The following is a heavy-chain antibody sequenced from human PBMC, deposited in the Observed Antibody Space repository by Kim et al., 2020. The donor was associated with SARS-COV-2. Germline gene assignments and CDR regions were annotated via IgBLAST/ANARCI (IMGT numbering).Heavy chain of an antibody. J-gene: IGHJ4*02. V-gene: IGHV3-33*01. CDR3: ASKQLNYFDY. CDR2: NK. D-gene: IGHD6-6*01. Sequence: NKYYADSVKGRFTISRDNSKNTLYLQMNSLRAEDTAVYYCASKQLNYFDYWGQGTLVTVSS.